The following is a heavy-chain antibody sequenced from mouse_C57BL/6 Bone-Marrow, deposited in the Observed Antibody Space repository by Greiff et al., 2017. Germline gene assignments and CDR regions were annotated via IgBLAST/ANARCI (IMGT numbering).Heavy chain of an antibody. D-gene: IGHD1-1*01. CDR1: GYTFTDYY. CDR2: IGPGSGST. J-gene: IGHJ3*01. Sequence: QVQLQQSGAELVKPGASVKISCKASGYTFTDYYINWVKQRPGQGLEWIGKIGPGSGSTYYNEKFKGKATLTADKSSSTAYMQLSSLTSEDSAVYFCARLPYYYGSRRIFAYWGQGTLVTVSA. CDR3: ARLPYYYGSRRIFAY. V-gene: IGHV1-77*01.